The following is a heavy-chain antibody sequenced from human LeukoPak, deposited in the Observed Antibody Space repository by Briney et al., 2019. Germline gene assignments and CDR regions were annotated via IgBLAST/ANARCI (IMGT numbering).Heavy chain of an antibody. J-gene: IGHJ6*02. D-gene: IGHD3-10*01. CDR3: ARSKLLWGTGYYYGTDV. Sequence: GGSLRLSCAASGFTFRIYEMNWLRPAPGKGLEWVSYITSSGTTIYYADSVKGRFTISRDNAKSSLYLQMNSLRAEDTAVYYCARSKLLWGTGYYYGTDVWGQRTTVSVFS. V-gene: IGHV3-48*03. CDR2: ITSSGTTI. CDR1: GFTFRIYE.